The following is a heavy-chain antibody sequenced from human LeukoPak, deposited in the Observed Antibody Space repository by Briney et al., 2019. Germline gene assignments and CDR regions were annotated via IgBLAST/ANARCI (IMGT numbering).Heavy chain of an antibody. CDR2: ISSSSSYI. J-gene: IGHJ4*02. V-gene: IGHV3-21*01. CDR1: GFTFSSYS. Sequence: GGSLRLSCAASGFTFSSYSMNWVRQAPGKGLEWVSSISSSSSYIYYADSVKGRFTISRDNAKNPLYLQMNSLRAEDTAVYYCARENVGAIDYWGQGTLVTVSS. CDR3: ARENVGAIDY. D-gene: IGHD1-26*01.